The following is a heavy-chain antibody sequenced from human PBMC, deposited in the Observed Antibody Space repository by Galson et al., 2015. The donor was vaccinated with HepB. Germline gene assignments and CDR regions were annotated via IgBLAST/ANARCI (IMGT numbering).Heavy chain of an antibody. D-gene: IGHD2-21*01. CDR3: ARDVVDDIDIDDYSSAAGY. CDR2: IWSDGSSP. Sequence: SLRLSCAASGFSFNTFVMHWVRQAPGRGLEWVALIWSDGSSPYYGDSVRGRFTISRDNSKNMLYLQMNNLRVADTAIYYCARDVVDDIDIDDYSSAAGYWGQGTLVTVSS. CDR1: GFSFNTFV. J-gene: IGHJ4*02. V-gene: IGHV3-33*01.